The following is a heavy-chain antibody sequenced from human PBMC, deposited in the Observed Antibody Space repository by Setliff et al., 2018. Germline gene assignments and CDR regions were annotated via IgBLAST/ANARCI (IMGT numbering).Heavy chain of an antibody. Sequence: SETLSLTCNVSGDSISSSRYYWAWIRQPPGKGLEWIGNIYYSGTTYSNPSLKSRVTMSVDTSKNQFSLRLNSVTASDTAVYYCVTTGTYRYFDYWGQGTLVTVSS. V-gene: IGHV4-39*01. CDR3: VTTGTYRYFDY. CDR1: GDSISSSRYY. J-gene: IGHJ4*02. D-gene: IGHD1-1*01. CDR2: IYYSGTT.